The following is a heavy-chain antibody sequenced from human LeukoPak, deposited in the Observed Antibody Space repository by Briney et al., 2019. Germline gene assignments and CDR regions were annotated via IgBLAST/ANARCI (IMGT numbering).Heavy chain of an antibody. CDR1: EFTFSRYW. D-gene: IGHD4-17*01. V-gene: IGHV3-74*01. J-gene: IGHJ4*02. CDR3: VRAADYGDYGGFDY. CDR2: IISDGSYT. Sequence: PGGSLRLSCAASEFTFSRYWMHWVRQAPGKGLGWVARIISDGSYTNYADSVKGRFTISRDNAKNTLYLQMHSLRAEDTAVYYCVRAADYGDYGGFDYWGQGTLVTVSS.